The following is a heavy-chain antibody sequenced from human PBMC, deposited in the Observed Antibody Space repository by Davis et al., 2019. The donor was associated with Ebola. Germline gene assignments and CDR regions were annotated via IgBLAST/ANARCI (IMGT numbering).Heavy chain of an antibody. V-gene: IGHV1-8*01. Sequence: AASVKVSCKASGYTFTSYDITWVRQATGQGFEWMGWMNPNSGNTGYAQKFQGRVTMTRDTSTSTAYMELSGLRSEDTAVYYCARANWATVGTRWFDPWGQGTLVTVSS. J-gene: IGHJ5*02. CDR3: ARANWATVGTRWFDP. D-gene: IGHD6-13*01. CDR1: GYTFTSYD. CDR2: MNPNSGNT.